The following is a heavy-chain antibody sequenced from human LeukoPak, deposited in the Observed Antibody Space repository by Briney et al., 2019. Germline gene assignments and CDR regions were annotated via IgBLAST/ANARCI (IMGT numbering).Heavy chain of an antibody. CDR3: ARVSIAVVGTGGDLKYYYYGMDV. J-gene: IGHJ6*02. CDR2: IIPIFGTA. V-gene: IGHV1-69*13. CDR1: GGTFSSYA. Sequence: GASVKVSCKASGGTFSSYAISWVRQAPGQGLEWMGGIIPIFGTANYAQKFQGRVTITADESTSTAYMELSSLRSEDTAVYYCARVSIAVVGTGGDLKYYYYGMDVWGQGTTVTVSS. D-gene: IGHD6-19*01.